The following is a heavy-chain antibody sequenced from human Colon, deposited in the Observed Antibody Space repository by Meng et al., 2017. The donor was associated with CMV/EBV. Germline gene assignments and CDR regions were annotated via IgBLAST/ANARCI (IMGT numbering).Heavy chain of an antibody. CDR2: INHSGST. CDR3: ARGGAPRRPPGAR. CDR1: CGFFSGYY. Sequence: VQLQQGGGGLLKPSESLSLTCAVYCGFFSGYYLRWIRQPPGKGLEVIGEINHSGSTNYNPSLKSRVTISVDTSKNQFSLKLSSVTAADTAVYYCARGGAPRRPPGARWGQGTLVTVSS. V-gene: IGHV4-34*01. D-gene: IGHD1-26*01. J-gene: IGHJ4*02.